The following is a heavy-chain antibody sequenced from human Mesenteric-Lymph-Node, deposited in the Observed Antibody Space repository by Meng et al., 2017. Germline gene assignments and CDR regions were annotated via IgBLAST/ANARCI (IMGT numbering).Heavy chain of an antibody. D-gene: IGHD7-27*01. J-gene: IGHJ4*02. CDR2: ISSSGSTI. CDR1: GFTLSSYW. V-gene: IGHV3-48*03. Sequence: GESLKISCAASGFTLSSYWMHWVRQAPGKGLEWVSYISSSGSTIYYADSVKGRFTISRDNAKNSLYLQMNSLRAEDTAVYYCARELGQPGDYWGQGTLVTVSS. CDR3: ARELGQPGDY.